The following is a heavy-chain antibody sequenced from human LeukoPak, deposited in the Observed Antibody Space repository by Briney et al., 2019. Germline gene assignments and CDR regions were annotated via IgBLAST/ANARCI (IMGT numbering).Heavy chain of an antibody. V-gene: IGHV1-69*13. CDR2: IIPIFGTA. J-gene: IGHJ1*01. D-gene: IGHD2-15*01. CDR3: ARASYYCSGGSCYSHPLYFQH. CDR1: GYTFTGYY. Sequence: SVKVSCKASGYTFTGYYMHWVRQAPGQGLEWMGGIIPIFGTANYAQKFQGRVTITSDESTSTAYMELSSLRSEDTAVYYCARASYYCSGGSCYSHPLYFQHWGQGTLVTVSS.